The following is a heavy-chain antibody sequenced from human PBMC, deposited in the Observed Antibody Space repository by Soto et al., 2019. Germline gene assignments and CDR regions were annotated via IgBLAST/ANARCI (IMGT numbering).Heavy chain of an antibody. Sequence: ASVKVSCKASGYIFTGYYMHWVRQAPGQGLEWMGWINPNSGGTNYAQKFQGWVTMTRDTSISTAYMELSRLRSDDTAVYYCARERGVTGTTYYYYGMDGWGQGTTVTVSS. CDR3: ARERGVTGTTYYYYGMDG. V-gene: IGHV1-2*04. CDR1: GYIFTGYY. D-gene: IGHD1-7*01. CDR2: INPNSGGT. J-gene: IGHJ6*02.